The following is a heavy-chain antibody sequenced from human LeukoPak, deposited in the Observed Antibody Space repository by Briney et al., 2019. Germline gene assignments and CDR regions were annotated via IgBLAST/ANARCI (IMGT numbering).Heavy chain of an antibody. CDR3: ARGRAAIRGNWFDP. D-gene: IGHD2-21*02. CDR2: FSHSGST. Sequence: SETLSLTCTVSGGSISSYYWNWIRQPPGKGLEWIGEFSHSGSTTYNPSLKSRVTISGDTSKNQFSLNLSSVTAADTAVYYCARGRAAIRGNWFDPWGQGTLVTVSS. CDR1: GGSISSYY. J-gene: IGHJ5*02. V-gene: IGHV4-34*01.